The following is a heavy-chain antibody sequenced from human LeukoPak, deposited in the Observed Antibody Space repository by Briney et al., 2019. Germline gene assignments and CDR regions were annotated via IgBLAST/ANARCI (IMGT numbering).Heavy chain of an antibody. V-gene: IGHV3-21*04. CDR3: AKDRGVIITWRFDY. Sequence: PGGSLRLSCAASGFTFSSYWMSWVRQAPGKGLEWVSSISSSSSYIYYADSVKGRFTISRDNSKNTLYLQMSSLRAEDTAVYYCAKDRGVIITWRFDYWGQGTLVTVSS. J-gene: IGHJ4*02. CDR1: GFTFSSYW. CDR2: ISSSSSYI. D-gene: IGHD3-10*01.